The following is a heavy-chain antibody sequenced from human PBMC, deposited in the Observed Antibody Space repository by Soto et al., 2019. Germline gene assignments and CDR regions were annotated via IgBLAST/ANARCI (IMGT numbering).Heavy chain of an antibody. CDR2: IKQDGSEK. Sequence: ESGGGLVQPGGSLRLSCAASGFTFSSYWMSWVRQAPGEGLEWVANIKQDGSEKYYVDSVKGRFTISRDNAKNSLYLQMNSLRAEDTAVYYCARDEYSGYDYYFDYWGQGTLVTVSS. CDR3: ARDEYSGYDYYFDY. D-gene: IGHD5-12*01. V-gene: IGHV3-7*01. J-gene: IGHJ4*02. CDR1: GFTFSSYW.